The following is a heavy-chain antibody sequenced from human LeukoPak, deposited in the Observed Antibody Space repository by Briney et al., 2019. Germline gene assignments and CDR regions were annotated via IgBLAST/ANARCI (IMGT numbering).Heavy chain of an antibody. J-gene: IGHJ3*02. V-gene: IGHV4-39*07. D-gene: IGHD3-22*01. Sequence: SETLSLTCTVSGGSISSSSYYWGWVRQPPGKGLEWIGSIYYSGSTYYNPSLKSRVTISVDTSKNQFSLKLSSVTAADTAVYYCARKTYYYDSSGYDELREAFDIWGQGTMVTVSS. CDR1: GGSISSSSYY. CDR2: IYYSGST. CDR3: ARKTYYYDSSGYDELREAFDI.